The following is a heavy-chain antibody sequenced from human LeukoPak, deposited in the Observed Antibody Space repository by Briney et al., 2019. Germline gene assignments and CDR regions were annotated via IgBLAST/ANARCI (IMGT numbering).Heavy chain of an antibody. CDR1: GFTFSSYS. CDR3: ARARQGIVVVPAAIGY. V-gene: IGHV3-21*01. J-gene: IGHJ4*02. Sequence: GGSLRPSCAASGFTFSSYSMNWVRQAPGKGLEWVSSISSSSSYIYYADSVKGRFTISRDNAKNSLYLQMNSLRAEDTAVYYCARARQGIVVVPAAIGYWGQGTLVTVSS. CDR2: ISSSSSYI. D-gene: IGHD2-2*01.